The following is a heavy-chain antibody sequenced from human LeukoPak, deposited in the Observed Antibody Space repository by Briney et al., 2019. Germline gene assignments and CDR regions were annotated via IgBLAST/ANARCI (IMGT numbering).Heavy chain of an antibody. CDR1: GLTPNSYS. D-gene: IGHD6-19*01. J-gene: IGHJ4*02. CDR3: ARDSGSGWSNDY. Sequence: PGGPLRPSCVVSGLTPNSYSMNWVRQAAEEGLGWVSYFGWSGTKIIYGDSVRGRSTVSRESAKNSLYLQMNSLRDEDSALYYCARDSGSGWSNDYWGQGTLVTVSS. CDR2: FGWSGTKI. V-gene: IGHV3-48*02.